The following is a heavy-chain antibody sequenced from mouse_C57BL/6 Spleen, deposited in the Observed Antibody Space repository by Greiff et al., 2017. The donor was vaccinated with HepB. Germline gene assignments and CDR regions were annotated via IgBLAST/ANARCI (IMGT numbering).Heavy chain of an antibody. Sequence: QVQLQQSGAELVRPGASVTLSCKASGYTFTDYEMHWVKQTPVHGLEWIGAIDPETGGTAYNQKFKGKAILTADKSSSTAYMELRSLTSEDSAVYYCTRWDYDYDEGYWGQGTTLTVSS. CDR3: TRWDYDYDEGY. V-gene: IGHV1-15*01. CDR2: IDPETGGT. J-gene: IGHJ2*01. CDR1: GYTFTDYE. D-gene: IGHD2-4*01.